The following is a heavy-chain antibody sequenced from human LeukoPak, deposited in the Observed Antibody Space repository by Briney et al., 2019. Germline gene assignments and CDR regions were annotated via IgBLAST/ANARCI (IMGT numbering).Heavy chain of an antibody. CDR3: AKVTDDYGDYGSFDY. D-gene: IGHD4-17*01. Sequence: TGGSLRLSCAASGFTFSSYSMNWVRQAPGKGLEWVSAISGSGGSTYYADSVKGRFTISRDNSKNTLYLQMNSLRAEDTAVYYCAKVTDDYGDYGSFDYWGQGTLVTVSS. V-gene: IGHV3-23*01. J-gene: IGHJ4*02. CDR1: GFTFSSYS. CDR2: ISGSGGST.